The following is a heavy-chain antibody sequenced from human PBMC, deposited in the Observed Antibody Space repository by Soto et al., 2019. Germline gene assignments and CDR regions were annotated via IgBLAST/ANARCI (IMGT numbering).Heavy chain of an antibody. D-gene: IGHD3-3*01. J-gene: IGHJ3*01. CDR2: ISGSGGST. CDR3: ADQVLEWLFVPLPV. Sequence: GGSLRLSCAASGFTFSSYAMSWVRQAPGKGLEWVSAISGSGGSTYYADSVKGRFTISRDNSKNTLYLQMNSLRAEDTAVYCCADQVLEWLFVPLPVWGQGTMVTVSS. V-gene: IGHV3-23*01. CDR1: GFTFSSYA.